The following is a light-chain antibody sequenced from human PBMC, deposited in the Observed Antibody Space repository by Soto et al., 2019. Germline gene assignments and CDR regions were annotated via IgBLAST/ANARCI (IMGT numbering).Light chain of an antibody. CDR1: TLNIGNNF. Sequence: QSVLTQPPSVSTPPGQKVTNSCAGSTLNIGNNFVSWAHQLQGTAPQVLIYDNNQRPSGIPDRFSASKSGTSATLVITGLQTGDEAVYYCGTWDSTLSAYAFGSGTKVTVL. CDR3: GTWDSTLSAYA. J-gene: IGLJ1*01. V-gene: IGLV1-51*01. CDR2: DNN.